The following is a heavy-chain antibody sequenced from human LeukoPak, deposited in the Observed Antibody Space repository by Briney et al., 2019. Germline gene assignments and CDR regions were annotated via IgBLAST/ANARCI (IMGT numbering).Heavy chain of an antibody. Sequence: PSETLSLTCTVSGGSISSYYWSWIRQPPGKGLEWIGYIYYSGSTNYNPSLKSRVTISVDTSKNQFSLKLSSVTAADTAVYYCARDRIAARRGLDCWGQGTLVTVSS. CDR2: IYYSGST. CDR3: ARDRIAARRGLDC. CDR1: GGSISSYY. D-gene: IGHD6-6*01. V-gene: IGHV4-59*01. J-gene: IGHJ4*02.